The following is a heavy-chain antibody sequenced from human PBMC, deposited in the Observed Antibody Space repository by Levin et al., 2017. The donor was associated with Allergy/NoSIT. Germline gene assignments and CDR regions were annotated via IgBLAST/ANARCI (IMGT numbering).Heavy chain of an antibody. J-gene: IGHJ5*02. D-gene: IGHD5-24*01. CDR1: GDSVSSNSAA. CDR2: TYYRSKWYN. CDR3: AREFLEWIWLQSYNWFDP. Sequence: SQTLSLTCAISGDSVSSNSAAWNWIRQSPSRGLEWLGRTYYRSKWYNDYAVSVKSRITINPDTSKNQFSLQLNSVTPEDTAVYYCAREFLEWIWLQSYNWFDPWGQGTLVTVSS. V-gene: IGHV6-1*01.